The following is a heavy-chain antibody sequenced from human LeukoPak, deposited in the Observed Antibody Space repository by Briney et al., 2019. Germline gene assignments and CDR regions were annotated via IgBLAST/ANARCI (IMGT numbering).Heavy chain of an antibody. CDR2: ISAYNGNT. J-gene: IGHJ4*02. Sequence: GASVKVSFKASGYTFTSYGISWVRQAPGQGLEWMGWISAYNGNTNYAQKLQGRVTMTTDTSTSTAYMELRSLRSDDTAVYYCARLAGYSSSWYYFDYWGQGTLVTVSS. CDR1: GYTFTSYG. V-gene: IGHV1-18*01. D-gene: IGHD6-13*01. CDR3: ARLAGYSSSWYYFDY.